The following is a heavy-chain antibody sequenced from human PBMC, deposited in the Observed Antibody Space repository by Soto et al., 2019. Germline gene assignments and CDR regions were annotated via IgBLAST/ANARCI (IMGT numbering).Heavy chain of an antibody. CDR1: VFTFSIYA. CDR2: ISGSGGST. CDR3: AKEGQAAYSYYYGLDF. V-gene: IGHV3-23*01. D-gene: IGHD6-13*01. J-gene: IGHJ6*01. Sequence: GGALGLSCAAWVFTFSIYALSRVGQAPGKGLEWVSAISGSGGSTYYADSVKGRFTISRDNSKNTLYLQMNSLRAEDKAVYYCAKEGQAAYSYYYGLDFWGQGTTVTVSS.